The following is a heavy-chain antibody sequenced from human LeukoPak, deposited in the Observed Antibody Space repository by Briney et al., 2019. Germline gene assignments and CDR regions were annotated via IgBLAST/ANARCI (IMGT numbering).Heavy chain of an antibody. J-gene: IGHJ4*02. CDR1: GFTFSSYA. Sequence: GGSLRLSCAASGFTFSSYAMSWVRQAPGEGLEWVSAISGSGGSTYYADSVKGRFTISRDNSKNTLYLQMNSLRAEDTAVYYCATRKTGYYSYWGQGTLVTVSS. CDR2: ISGSGGST. D-gene: IGHD3-9*01. V-gene: IGHV3-23*01. CDR3: ATRKTGYYSY.